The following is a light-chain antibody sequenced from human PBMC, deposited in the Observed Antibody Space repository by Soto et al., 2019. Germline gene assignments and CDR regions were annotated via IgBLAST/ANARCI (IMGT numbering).Light chain of an antibody. CDR3: QHYGSSLWT. CDR1: QSVSSSY. Sequence: EIVLTQSPGTLSLSPGERATLSCRASQSVSSSYLAWYQQKPGQAPRLLIYGASSRATGIPDRFSGSGSGTDFTLTISRLEPEDFVVYYCQHYGSSLWTFGQGTKVDIK. CDR2: GAS. J-gene: IGKJ1*01. V-gene: IGKV3-20*01.